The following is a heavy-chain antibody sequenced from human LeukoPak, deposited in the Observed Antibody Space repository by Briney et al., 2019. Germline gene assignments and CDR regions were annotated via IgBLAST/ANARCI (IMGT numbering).Heavy chain of an antibody. CDR2: VYDTGNT. D-gene: IGHD4-17*01. J-gene: IGHJ4*02. V-gene: IGHV4-59*08. Sequence: SETLSLTCSVSGSSMSSYYWTWIRQPPGKGLEWIGYVYDTGNTNYNPSLKSRVTISVDTSKSQFSLILTSVTAADTAVYYGARNPPLNGDYVFDYWGQGALVTVSS. CDR1: GSSMSSYY. CDR3: ARNPPLNGDYVFDY.